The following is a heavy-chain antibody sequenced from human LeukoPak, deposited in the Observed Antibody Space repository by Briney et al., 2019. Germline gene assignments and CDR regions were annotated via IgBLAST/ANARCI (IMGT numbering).Heavy chain of an antibody. V-gene: IGHV3-11*05. CDR3: ARGESFSSGWPYYFDF. D-gene: IGHD6-19*01. J-gene: IGHJ4*02. CDR1: GFTFSDDY. Sequence: GESLKISCAASGFTFSDDYMNWIRQAPGKGLEWVSYISGSGSYTNYADSVKGRFTISRDNAKNSLYLQMNSLRAEDTAVYYCARGESFSSGWPYYFDFWGQGALVTVSS. CDR2: ISGSGSYT.